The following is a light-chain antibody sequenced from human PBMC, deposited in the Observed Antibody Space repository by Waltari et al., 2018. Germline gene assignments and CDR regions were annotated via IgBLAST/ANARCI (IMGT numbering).Light chain of an antibody. V-gene: IGKV3-20*01. CDR1: RSVRSGH. CDR3: QQYGSSPWT. CDR2: AAS. Sequence: EIVFTQSPGTLPLSPRERATHSCRASRSVRSGHLAWFQQKPGQPPRLLIYAASSRATALPDRFTGSGSGTDFALTIGRLEPEDSAVYYCQQYGSSPWTFGQGTKVEIK. J-gene: IGKJ1*01.